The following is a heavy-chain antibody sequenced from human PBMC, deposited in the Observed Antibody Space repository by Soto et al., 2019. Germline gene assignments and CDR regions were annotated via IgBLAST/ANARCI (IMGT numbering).Heavy chain of an antibody. V-gene: IGHV3-23*01. CDR1: GFTFSNCA. CDR3: TKANRYCSGANCFTFDY. CDR2: FSSSGGGT. J-gene: IGHJ4*02. D-gene: IGHD2-15*01. Sequence: GGSLRLSSTASGFTFSNCAMRWVRQSPGKGLEWVSTFSSSGGGTYYADSVKGRFTISRDNSKNTLYLQMNSLRAEDTAVYYCTKANRYCSGANCFTFDYWGLGTLVTVSS.